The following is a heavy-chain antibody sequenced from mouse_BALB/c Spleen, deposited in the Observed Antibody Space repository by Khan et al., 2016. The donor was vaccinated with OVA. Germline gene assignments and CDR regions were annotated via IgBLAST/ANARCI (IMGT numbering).Heavy chain of an antibody. CDR3: ARTARIKY. CDR2: ISYSGSP. Sequence: EVQLQQSGPGLVTPSQSLSLTCTVTGYSITSCYGWNWIQPFPGNILEWMGYISYSGSPNYNPSLKSRISITRDTSKNQFFLQLNSVTTEDTATYYCARTARIKYWGQGTTLTVSS. CDR1: GYSITSCYG. J-gene: IGHJ2*01. V-gene: IGHV3-2*02. D-gene: IGHD1-2*01.